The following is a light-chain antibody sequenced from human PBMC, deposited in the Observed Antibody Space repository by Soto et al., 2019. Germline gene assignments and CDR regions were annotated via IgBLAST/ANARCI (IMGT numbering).Light chain of an antibody. Sequence: QSALTQPRSVSGSPGQSVTISCSGTSSDLGGYNYVSWYQHHPGKAPKLMIYDVTLRPSGVPDRFSGSKSGNTASLTISGLQSEDEGDYYCSAYTARSTLVFGGGTKLTVL. CDR3: SAYTARSTLV. J-gene: IGLJ3*02. V-gene: IGLV2-11*01. CDR1: SSDLGGYNY. CDR2: DVT.